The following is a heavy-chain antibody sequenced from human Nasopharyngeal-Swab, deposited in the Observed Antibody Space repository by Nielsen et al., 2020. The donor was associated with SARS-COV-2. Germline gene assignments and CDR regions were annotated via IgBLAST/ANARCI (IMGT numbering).Heavy chain of an antibody. CDR1: GYTLTELS. V-gene: IGHV1-24*01. CDR3: ATSPAMVRDNWFDP. Sequence: ASVKVSCKVSGYTLTELSMHCVRQAPGKGLEWMGGFDPEDGETIYAQKFQGRVTMTEDTSTDTAYMELSSLRSEDTAVYYCATSPAMVRDNWFDPWGQGTLVTVSS. D-gene: IGHD5-18*01. CDR2: FDPEDGET. J-gene: IGHJ5*02.